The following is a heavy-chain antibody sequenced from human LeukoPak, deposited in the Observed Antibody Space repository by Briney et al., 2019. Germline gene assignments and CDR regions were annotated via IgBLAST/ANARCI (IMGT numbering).Heavy chain of an antibody. D-gene: IGHD3-22*01. CDR3: AKEYDSSGYTY. CDR1: GFTFSSYA. J-gene: IGHJ4*02. CDR2: ISGSGGST. V-gene: IGHV3-23*01. Sequence: GGSLRLSCAASGFTFSSYAMSWVRQAPGKGLEWVSGISGSGGSTYYADSVKGRFTISRDNSKKTLYLQMNSLRAEDTAVYYCAKEYDSSGYTYWGQGTLVTVSS.